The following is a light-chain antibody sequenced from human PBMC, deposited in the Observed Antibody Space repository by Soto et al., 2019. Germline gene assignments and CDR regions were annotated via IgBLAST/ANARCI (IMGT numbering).Light chain of an antibody. CDR1: QSISGY. Sequence: EIVLTQSASTLSLSPGERATLSWGASQSISGYLAWYQQKPGQAPRLLIYDASNRATGIPARFSGSGSEKDFTLNISSLEPEDFAVYYCQQRSNWPHSITFGQGTRLEIK. V-gene: IGKV3-11*01. J-gene: IGKJ5*01. CDR2: DAS. CDR3: QQRSNWPHSIT.